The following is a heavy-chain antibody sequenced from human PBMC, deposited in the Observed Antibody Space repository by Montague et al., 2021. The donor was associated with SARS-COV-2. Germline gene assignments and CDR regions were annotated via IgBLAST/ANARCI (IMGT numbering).Heavy chain of an antibody. J-gene: IGHJ4*02. Sequence: SLRLSCAASGFTFSSYWMSWVRQAPGKGLEWVANIKQDGSEKYYVDSVKGRFTISRDNAQTSLYLQMNSLRVEDTAVYYCAAGQSSSWLWGQGTLVTVSS. CDR1: GFTFSSYW. D-gene: IGHD6-13*01. V-gene: IGHV3-7*01. CDR2: IKQDGSEK. CDR3: AAGQSSSWL.